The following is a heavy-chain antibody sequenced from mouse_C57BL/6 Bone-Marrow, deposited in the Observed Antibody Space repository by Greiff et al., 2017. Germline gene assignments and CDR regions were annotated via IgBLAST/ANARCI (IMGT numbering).Heavy chain of an antibody. CDR3: ARDYYGSSAWFAY. CDR2: IYPRSGNT. V-gene: IGHV1-81*01. CDR1: GYTFTSYG. D-gene: IGHD1-1*01. J-gene: IGHJ3*01. Sequence: VMLVESGAELARPGASVKLSCKASGYTFTSYGISWVKQRTGQGLEWIGEIYPRSGNTYYNEKFKGKATLTADKSSSTAYMELRSLTSEDSAVYFCARDYYGSSAWFAYWGQGTLVTVSA.